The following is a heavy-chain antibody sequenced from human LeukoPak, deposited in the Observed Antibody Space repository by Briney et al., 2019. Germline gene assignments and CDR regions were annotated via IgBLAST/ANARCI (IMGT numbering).Heavy chain of an antibody. V-gene: IGHV4-59*01. CDR3: AREGDKYANWFDT. J-gene: IGHJ5*02. CDR1: GGSISSYY. D-gene: IGHD2-8*01. Sequence: PSETLSLTCTVSGGSISSYYWSWIRQPPGKGLEWIGYIYYSGSTNYNPSLKSRVTISVDTSKNQFSLNLSSVTAADTAVYYCAREGDKYANWFDTWGQGTLVTVSS. CDR2: IYYSGST.